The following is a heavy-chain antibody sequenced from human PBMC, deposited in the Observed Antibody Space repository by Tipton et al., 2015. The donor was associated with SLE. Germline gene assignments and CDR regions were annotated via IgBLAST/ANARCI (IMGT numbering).Heavy chain of an antibody. CDR1: GGSFSDYY. CDR3: ARGSYYYDSSGYYPNAFDI. D-gene: IGHD3-22*01. Sequence: LRLSCAVYGGSFSDYYWSWIRQPPGKGLEWIGEINHSGSTNYNPSLKSRVTISVDTSKNQFSLKLSSVTAADTAVYYCARGSYYYDSSGYYPNAFDIWGQGTMVTVSS. V-gene: IGHV4-34*01. J-gene: IGHJ3*02. CDR2: INHSGST.